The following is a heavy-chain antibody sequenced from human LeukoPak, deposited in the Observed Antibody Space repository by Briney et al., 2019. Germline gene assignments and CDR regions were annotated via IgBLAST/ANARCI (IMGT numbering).Heavy chain of an antibody. CDR1: GYTFTGYY. J-gene: IGHJ4*02. V-gene: IGHV1-2*02. CDR2: INPNSGGT. D-gene: IGHD6-6*01. Sequence: ASVTVSFKSSGYTFTGYYMHWVRQAPGQGLEWMGWINPNSGGTNYAQKFQGRVTMTRDTSISTAYMELSRLRSDDTTVYYCARDISSSSGGGYWGQGTLVTVSS. CDR3: ARDISSSSGGGY.